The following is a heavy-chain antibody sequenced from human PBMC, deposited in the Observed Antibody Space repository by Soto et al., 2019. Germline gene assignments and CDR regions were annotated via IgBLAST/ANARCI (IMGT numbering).Heavy chain of an antibody. CDR3: ARTMVRGVMTLQHYYYMDV. J-gene: IGHJ6*03. Sequence: QVQLVESGGGLVKPGGSLRLSCAASGFTFSDYYMSWIRQAPGKGLEWVSYISSSGSTIYYADSVKGRFTISRDNAKNSLYLQMNSLRAEDTSVYYCARTMVRGVMTLQHYYYMDVWGKGTTVTVSS. D-gene: IGHD3-10*01. V-gene: IGHV3-11*01. CDR2: ISSSGSTI. CDR1: GFTFSDYY.